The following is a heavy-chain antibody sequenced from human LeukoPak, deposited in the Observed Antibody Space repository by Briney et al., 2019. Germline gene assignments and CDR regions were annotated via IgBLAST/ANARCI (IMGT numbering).Heavy chain of an antibody. Sequence: PSETLSPTCPVYGHSLTGYYCGSIRQSPGKGLEWIGEINPSGIINFNPSLKHRITLRVDTSKSQFSLTLSSVTAADTAAYYCARRLGKWASHKRDGFDACGQGTLVTVYS. D-gene: IGHD1-26*01. CDR1: GHSLTGYY. CDR2: INPSGII. CDR3: ARRLGKWASHKRDGFDA. V-gene: IGHV4-34*01. J-gene: IGHJ3*01.